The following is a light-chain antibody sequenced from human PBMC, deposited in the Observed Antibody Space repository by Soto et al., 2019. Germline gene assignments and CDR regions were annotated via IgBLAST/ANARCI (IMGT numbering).Light chain of an antibody. J-gene: IGLJ3*02. Sequence: QSVLTQPPSASGSPGQSVTISCTGTSSDVGGYNYVSWYQQHPGKAPKLMIYEVTKRPSGVPDRFSGSKSGNTASLTVSGLQAEDEADYYCQSYDKHLNVVFGGGTKLTVL. CDR3: QSYDKHLNVV. CDR2: EVT. V-gene: IGLV2-8*01. CDR1: SSDVGGYNY.